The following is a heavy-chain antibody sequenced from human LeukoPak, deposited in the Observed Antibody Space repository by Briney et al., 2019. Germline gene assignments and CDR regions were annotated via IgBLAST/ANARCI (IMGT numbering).Heavy chain of an antibody. CDR1: GFTFGDYA. CDR3: EGRGSGSYYNQFFDY. CDR2: IRSKAYGGTT. V-gene: IGHV3-49*04. Sequence: GGSLRLSCTAPGFTFGDYAMSWVRQAPGKGLEWVGFIRSKAYGGTTEYAASVKGRFTISRDDSKSIAYLQMNSLKTEDTAVYYCEGRGSGSYYNQFFDYWGQGTLVTVSS. J-gene: IGHJ4*02. D-gene: IGHD3-10*01.